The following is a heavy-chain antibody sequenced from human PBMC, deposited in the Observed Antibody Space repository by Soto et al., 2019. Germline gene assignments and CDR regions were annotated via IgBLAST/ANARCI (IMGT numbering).Heavy chain of an antibody. CDR2: ISGSGDIT. J-gene: IGHJ5*02. CDR1: GFTFRDYT. CDR3: AKDRHGVEIPLTWSPS. D-gene: IGHD3-3*01. V-gene: IGHV3-23*01. Sequence: LRLSCAASGFTFRDYTMSWVRQAPGKGLEWVSGISGSGDITYYADSVRGRFTVSRDNSRNALYLQMDSLRDDDTAVYHCAKDRHGVEIPLTWSPSWGPGTLVSV.